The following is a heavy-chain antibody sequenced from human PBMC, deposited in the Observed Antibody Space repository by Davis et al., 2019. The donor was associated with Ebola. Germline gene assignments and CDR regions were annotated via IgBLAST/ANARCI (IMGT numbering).Heavy chain of an antibody. V-gene: IGHV3-23*01. CDR1: GFTFSSYA. D-gene: IGHD5-12*01. CDR2: ISHSGAST. Sequence: GESLKISCAASGFTFSSYAMSWVRQAPGKGLEWVSAISHSGASTYYADSVKGRFTISRDNSKNTLYLQMNSLRAEDTAVYYCAKDLDERSGYDSVYFDYWGQGTLVTVSS. J-gene: IGHJ4*02. CDR3: AKDLDERSGYDSVYFDY.